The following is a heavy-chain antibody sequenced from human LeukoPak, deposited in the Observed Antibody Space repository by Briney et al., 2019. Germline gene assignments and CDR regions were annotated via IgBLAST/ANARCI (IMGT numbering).Heavy chain of an antibody. CDR2: ISAYNGKT. V-gene: IGHV1-18*01. J-gene: IGHJ4*02. CDR3: ARGAVRLLLFGDSGRKSKTYFDY. Sequence: ASVKVSCKASGYTFINYGITWMRQAPGQRLEWMGWISAYNGKTNYAQKLQGRVTMTTDTSTSTAYMELRSLRSDDTAVYYCARGAVRLLLFGDSGRKSKTYFDYWGQGTLVTVSS. D-gene: IGHD3-10*01. CDR1: GYTFINYG.